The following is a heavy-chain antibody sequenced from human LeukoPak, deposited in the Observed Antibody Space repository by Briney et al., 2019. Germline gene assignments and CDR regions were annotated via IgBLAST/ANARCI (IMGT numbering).Heavy chain of an antibody. Sequence: SVKVSCKASGFTFTSSAMQRVRQARGQRLEWIGWIDVGSGNTNYAQKFQERVTITRDMSTSTAYMELSSLRAEDTALYYCARAGNPNYYSYHMDVWGKGTTVTVSS. V-gene: IGHV1-58*02. CDR1: GFTFTSSA. CDR2: IDVGSGNT. D-gene: IGHD1-14*01. CDR3: ARAGNPNYYSYHMDV. J-gene: IGHJ6*03.